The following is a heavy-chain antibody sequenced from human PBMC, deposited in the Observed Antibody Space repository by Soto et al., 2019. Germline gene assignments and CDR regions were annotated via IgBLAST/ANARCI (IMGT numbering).Heavy chain of an antibody. V-gene: IGHV1-8*01. CDR2: MNPNSGET. Sequence: QEQLVQSGAEVKKPGASVKVSCKTSGYTFTDYDINWVGQATGQGLEWIGWMNPNSGETGNAQKFQGRVTMTRSASLSTAYLELSSLRSEDTAVYYCARVAVAARPRWYNWFGPWGQGTLVTVSS. CDR3: ARVAVAARPRWYNWFGP. CDR1: GYTFTDYD. J-gene: IGHJ5*02. D-gene: IGHD2-15*01.